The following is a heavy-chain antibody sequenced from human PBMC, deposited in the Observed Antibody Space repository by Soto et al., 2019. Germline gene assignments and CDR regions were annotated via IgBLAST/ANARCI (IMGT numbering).Heavy chain of an antibody. CDR1: GYTLTELS. CDR2: FDPEDGET. D-gene: IGHD3-3*01. J-gene: IGHJ5*02. V-gene: IGHV1-24*01. CDR3: ATVFVLYFYFWGGPRAWFDP. Sequence: ASVNVSCKVSGYTLTELSMHWVRQAPGKGLEWMGGFDPEDGETIYAQKFQGRVTMTEDTSTDTAYMELSSLRSEDTAVYYCATVFVLYFYFWGGPRAWFDPWGQGTLVTGSS.